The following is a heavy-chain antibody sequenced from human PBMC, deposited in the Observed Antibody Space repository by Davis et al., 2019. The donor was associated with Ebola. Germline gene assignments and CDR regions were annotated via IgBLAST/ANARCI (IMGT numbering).Heavy chain of an antibody. CDR1: GFTFSRYW. D-gene: IGHD2-21*01. Sequence: GESLKISCAASGFTFSRYWMHWVRQAPGKGLEWVSVIYSSGTTYYADSVKGRFSISRDNSKSTLYLQLNTLIVEDTAVYYCARYMGSGDVGYFDCWGLGTLVTVSS. V-gene: IGHV3-66*02. CDR3: ARYMGSGDVGYFDC. J-gene: IGHJ4*02. CDR2: IYSSGTT.